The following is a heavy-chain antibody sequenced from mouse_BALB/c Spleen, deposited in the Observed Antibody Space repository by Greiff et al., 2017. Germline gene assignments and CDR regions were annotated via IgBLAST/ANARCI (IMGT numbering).Heavy chain of an antibody. CDR2: IWSGGST. CDR3: ARNYYGSSYEAMDY. J-gene: IGHJ4*01. CDR1: GFSLTSYG. V-gene: IGHV2-2*02. D-gene: IGHD1-1*01. Sequence: QVQLKESGPGLVQPSQSLSITCTVSGFSLTSYGVHWVRQSPGKGLEWLGVIWSGGSTDYNAAFISRLSISKDNSKSQVFFKMNSLQANDTAIYYCARNYYGSSYEAMDYWGQGTSVTVSS.